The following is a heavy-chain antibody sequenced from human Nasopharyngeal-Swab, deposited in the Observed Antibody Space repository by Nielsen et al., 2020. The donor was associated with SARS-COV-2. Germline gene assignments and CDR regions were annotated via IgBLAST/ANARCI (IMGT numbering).Heavy chain of an antibody. J-gene: IGHJ5*02. D-gene: IGHD2-2*01. Sequence: ASVKVSCKASGYTFTSYGISWVRQAPGQGLEWVGWINTNTGNPTYAQGFTGRFVFSLDTSVSTAYLQISSLKAEDTAVYYCARVDVVVPAAIPKWFDPWGQGTLVTVSS. CDR1: GYTFTSYG. CDR2: INTNTGNP. CDR3: ARVDVVVPAAIPKWFDP. V-gene: IGHV7-4-1*02.